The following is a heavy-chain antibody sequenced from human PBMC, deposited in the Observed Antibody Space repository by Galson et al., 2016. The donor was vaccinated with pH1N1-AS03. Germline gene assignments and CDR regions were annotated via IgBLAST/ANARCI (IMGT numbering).Heavy chain of an antibody. CDR2: IKRETDGGTT. CDR1: GFTFSNAW. D-gene: IGHD2-21*02. J-gene: IGHJ4*02. Sequence: SLRLSCAASGFTFSNAWMNWVRQAPGKGLEWVGRIKRETDGGTTDYAAPVKGRFTISRDASKNTLYLQMSDLKTEDTAVYYCTTDRCGGNCYWDYWGQGIRGTVSS. V-gene: IGHV3-15*01. CDR3: TTDRCGGNCYWDY.